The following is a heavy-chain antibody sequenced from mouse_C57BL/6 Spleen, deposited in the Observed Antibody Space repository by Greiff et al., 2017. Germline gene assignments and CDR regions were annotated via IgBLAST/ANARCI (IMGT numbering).Heavy chain of an antibody. CDR3: ARGGYVYETLDY. CDR2: IYPGDGDT. D-gene: IGHD2-2*01. CDR1: GYAFSSSW. J-gene: IGHJ2*01. V-gene: IGHV1-82*01. Sequence: VQLVESGPELVKPGASVKISCKASGYAFSSSWMNWVKQRPGKGLEWIGRIYPGDGDTNYNGKFKGKATLTADKSSSTAYMQLSSLTSEDSAVYFCARGGYVYETLDYWGQGTTLTVSS.